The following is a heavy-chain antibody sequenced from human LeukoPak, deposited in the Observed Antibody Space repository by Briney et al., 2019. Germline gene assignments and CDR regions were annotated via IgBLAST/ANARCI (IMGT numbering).Heavy chain of an antibody. V-gene: IGHV1-69*05. J-gene: IGHJ6*03. CDR1: GGTFSSYA. CDR2: IIPIFGTA. Sequence: ASVKVSCKASGGTFSSYAISWVRQAPGQGLEWMGGIIPIFGTANYAQKFQGRVTITTDESTSTAYMELSSLRSEDTAVYYCASIRLTSSSYYYYYMDVWGKGTTVTVS. CDR3: ASIRLTSSSYYYYYMDV. D-gene: IGHD3-3*02.